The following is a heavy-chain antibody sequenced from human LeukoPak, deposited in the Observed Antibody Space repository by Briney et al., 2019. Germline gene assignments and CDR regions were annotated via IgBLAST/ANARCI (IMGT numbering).Heavy chain of an antibody. D-gene: IGHD5-18*01. J-gene: IGHJ4*02. CDR2: IYYSGST. CDR3: ATGSYGYKYLGH. V-gene: IGHV4-61*08. Sequence: PSQTQSLTCTVSGGSISSGDYYWNWIRQPPGKGLEWIGYIYYSGSTNYNPSLKSRVTISVDTSKNQFSLKLSSVTAADTAVYYCATGSYGYKYLGHWGQGALVTVPS. CDR1: GGSISSGDYY.